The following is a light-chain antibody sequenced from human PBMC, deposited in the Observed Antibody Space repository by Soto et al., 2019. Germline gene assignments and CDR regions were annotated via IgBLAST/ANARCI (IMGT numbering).Light chain of an antibody. CDR1: QSISSW. Sequence: DIQMTQSPSTLSASVGDRVTITCRASQSISSWLAWYQQKPGKAPKLLIYDASSLESRVQSRFSGSGSGTEFPLTSSRLQPDYFATYYCQQYNSYWTFGQGNKVEIK. V-gene: IGKV1-5*01. J-gene: IGKJ1*01. CDR2: DAS. CDR3: QQYNSYWT.